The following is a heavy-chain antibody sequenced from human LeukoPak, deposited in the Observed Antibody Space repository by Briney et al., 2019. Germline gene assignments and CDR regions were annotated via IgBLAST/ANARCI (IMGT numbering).Heavy chain of an antibody. V-gene: IGHV4-34*01. D-gene: IGHD6-6*01. Sequence: SETLSLTCAVYGGSFSGYYWCWIRQPPGKGLEWIGEINHSGSTNYNPSLKSRVTISVDTSKNQFSLKLSSVTAADTAVYYCVRGATTGEYSSSSSYYGMDVWGQGTTVTVSS. CDR1: GGSFSGYY. CDR2: INHSGST. J-gene: IGHJ6*02. CDR3: VRGATTGEYSSSSSYYGMDV.